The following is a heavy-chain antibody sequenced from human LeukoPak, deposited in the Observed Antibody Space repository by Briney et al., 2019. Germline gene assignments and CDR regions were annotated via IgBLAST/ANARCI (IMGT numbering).Heavy chain of an antibody. J-gene: IGHJ4*02. Sequence: PSETLSLTCTVSGGSFSSDDYSWNWIRQPAGQGLEWIGRLFSRGTTNYNPALKSRVTISVDTSKNQFSLKLSSVTAADTAVYYCARVTGIVGATAFDYWGQGTLVTVSS. D-gene: IGHD1-26*01. CDR2: LFSRGTT. V-gene: IGHV4-61*02. CDR3: ARVTGIVGATAFDY. CDR1: GGSFSSDDYS.